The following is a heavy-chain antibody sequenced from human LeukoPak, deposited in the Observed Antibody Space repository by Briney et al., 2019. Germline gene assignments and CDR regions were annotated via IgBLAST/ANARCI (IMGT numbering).Heavy chain of an antibody. CDR1: GYTFTNYG. V-gene: IGHV1-18*01. J-gene: IGHJ4*02. D-gene: IGHD2-2*01. Sequence: ASVKVSCKTSGYTFTNYGLGWVRQAPGQGLEWMGWISANNDNTNYAQKFQGRVTMTSDTSTSTAYMELRSLRSDDTAVYYCARSLSDIVPAAHGDYWGQGTLVTVSS. CDR2: ISANNDNT. CDR3: ARSLSDIVPAAHGDY.